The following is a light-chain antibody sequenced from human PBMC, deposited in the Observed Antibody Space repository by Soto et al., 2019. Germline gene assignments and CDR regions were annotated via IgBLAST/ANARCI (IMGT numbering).Light chain of an antibody. Sequence: DIQMTQSPSTLSASVGDRVTITCRASQSISSWLAWYQQIPGKAPKLLIYDASSLESGVPSRFSGSGSGTEFTLTISSLQPDDFATYYCQQYNSYEWTFGQGTKV. J-gene: IGKJ1*01. CDR1: QSISSW. V-gene: IGKV1-5*01. CDR3: QQYNSYEWT. CDR2: DAS.